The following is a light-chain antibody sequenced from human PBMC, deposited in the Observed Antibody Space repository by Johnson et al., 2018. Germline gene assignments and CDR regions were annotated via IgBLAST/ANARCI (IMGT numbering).Light chain of an antibody. J-gene: IGLJ1*01. CDR1: SSNIGNNY. Sequence: QSVLTQPPSVSAAPGQKVTISCSGSSSNIGNNYVSWYQQLPGTAPKLLIYDNNKRPSGIPDRFSGSKSGTSATLGITGLQTGDEADYYCGTWDSRLSAGNVFGTGTNVTFL. CDR3: GTWDSRLSAGNV. CDR2: DNN. V-gene: IGLV1-51*02.